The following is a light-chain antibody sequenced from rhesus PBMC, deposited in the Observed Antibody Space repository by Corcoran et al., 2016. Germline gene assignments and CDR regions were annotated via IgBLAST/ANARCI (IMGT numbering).Light chain of an antibody. V-gene: IGKV3-35*01. CDR1: QSVSSN. CDR3: QQESNWPLT. Sequence: EIVMTQSPATLSLSPGERATLSCRASQSVSSNLAWYQPKPGQAPRLLSYDASNRATGIPDRFSGRGSGKDFTLTISSLGPEDVGVYYCQQESNWPLTFGGGTKVEIK. J-gene: IGKJ4*01. CDR2: DAS.